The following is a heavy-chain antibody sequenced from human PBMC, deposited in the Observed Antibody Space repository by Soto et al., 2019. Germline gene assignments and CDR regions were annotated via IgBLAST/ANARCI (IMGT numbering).Heavy chain of an antibody. CDR2: ISAYNGNT. D-gene: IGHD2-2*01. J-gene: IGHJ6*03. CDR1: GYTFTSYG. Sequence: GASVKVSCKASGYTFTSYGISWVRQAPGQGLEWMGWISAYNGNTNYAQKLQGRVTMTTDTSTSTAYMELRSLRSDDTAVYYCARQDIVVVPAAMLARYYYYYMDVWGKGTKVTVSS. CDR3: ARQDIVVVPAAMLARYYYYYMDV. V-gene: IGHV1-18*01.